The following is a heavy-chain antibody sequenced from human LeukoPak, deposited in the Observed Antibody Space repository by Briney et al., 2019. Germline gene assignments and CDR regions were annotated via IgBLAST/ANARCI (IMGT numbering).Heavy chain of an antibody. D-gene: IGHD3-10*01. Sequence: ASVKVSCKASGYTFTSYGISWVRQAPGQGLEWMGWISVYNGNTKYAQKFQGRVTMTADTSTTTAYMELRSLRSDDTAVYYCARDYRGNFFGSGSYYYSPNLDYWGQGTLVTVSS. J-gene: IGHJ4*02. CDR3: ARDYRGNFFGSGSYYYSPNLDY. CDR1: GYTFTSYG. V-gene: IGHV1-18*01. CDR2: ISVYNGNT.